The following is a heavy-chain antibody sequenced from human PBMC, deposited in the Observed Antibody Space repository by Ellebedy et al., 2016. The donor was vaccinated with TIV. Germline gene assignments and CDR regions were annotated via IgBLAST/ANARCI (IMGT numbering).Heavy chain of an antibody. CDR2: ISGDSVSI. V-gene: IGHV3-43*02. J-gene: IGHJ6*02. CDR3: AKDLAGSPEDV. Sequence: GESLKISCAASGFNFDIYAMHWVRQAPGKGLEWVSLISGDSVSIYYADSVKGRFTISRDNSKNSLYLHMNSLRTEDTALYFCAKDLAGSPEDVWGQGTTVTVS. D-gene: IGHD3-10*01. CDR1: GFNFDIYA.